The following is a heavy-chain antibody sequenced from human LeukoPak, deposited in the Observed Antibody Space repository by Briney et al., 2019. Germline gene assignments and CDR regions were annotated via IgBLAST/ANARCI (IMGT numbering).Heavy chain of an antibody. J-gene: IGHJ4*02. D-gene: IGHD6-19*01. CDR2: VYSSGST. Sequence: TSETLSLTCTVSGGSISSYYWSWIRQPAGKGLEWIGRVYSSGSTNYNPPLKRRVTMSVDTSKNQFSLKVTSVTAADTAVYYCARAWQWLPLDSWGQGTLVTVSS. CDR3: ARAWQWLPLDS. CDR1: GGSISSYY. V-gene: IGHV4-4*07.